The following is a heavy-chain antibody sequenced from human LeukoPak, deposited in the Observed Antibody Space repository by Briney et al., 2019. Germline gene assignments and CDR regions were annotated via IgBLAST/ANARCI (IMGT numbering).Heavy chain of an antibody. CDR2: IYYTETN. V-gene: IGHV4-59*01. CDR3: ARDDFNRPRVLDY. CDR1: GGSISSYY. J-gene: IGHJ4*02. D-gene: IGHD3/OR15-3a*01. Sequence: PPETLSLTCTVSGGSISSYYWNWIRQSPGKGLEGIGYIYYTETNNYNPSLKSRVTILIDTSKNQFSLRLSSVTPADTAIYYCARDDFNRPRVLDYWGQGTLVTVSS.